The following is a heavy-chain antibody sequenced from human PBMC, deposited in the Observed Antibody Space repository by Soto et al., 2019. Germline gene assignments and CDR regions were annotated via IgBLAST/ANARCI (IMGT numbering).Heavy chain of an antibody. J-gene: IGHJ4*02. D-gene: IGHD6-19*01. Sequence: QLQLQESGPGLVKPSETLSLTCIVSGGSITRNNHYWGWIRQSPGKGLEWIGSILYSGSTNYNPSLQSRVTLSVETSKSQFSLKMSSANAADTSLYYCARLGSSGWYQGSSFDYWGQGTLVTVSS. V-gene: IGHV4-39*01. CDR1: GGSITRNNHY. CDR2: ILYSGST. CDR3: ARLGSSGWYQGSSFDY.